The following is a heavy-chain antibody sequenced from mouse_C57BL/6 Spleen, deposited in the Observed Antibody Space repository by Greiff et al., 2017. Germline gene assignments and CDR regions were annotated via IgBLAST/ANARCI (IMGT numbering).Heavy chain of an antibody. CDR1: GFTFSSYT. V-gene: IGHV5-9*01. J-gene: IGHJ1*03. CDR3: ARDGEYGNWYFDV. D-gene: IGHD2-10*02. CDR2: ISGGGGNT. Sequence: EVKLLEPGGGLVKPGWSLKLSCAASGFTFSSYTMSWVRQTPEQRLEWVATISGGGGNTYYPDSVKGRFTISRDNAKNTLYLQLSSLTSEDTDLYVCARDGEYGNWYFDVWGTGTTVTVSS.